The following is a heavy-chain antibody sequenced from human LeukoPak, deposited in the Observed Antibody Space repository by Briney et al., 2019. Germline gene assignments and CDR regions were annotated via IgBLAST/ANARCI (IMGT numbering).Heavy chain of an antibody. D-gene: IGHD1-26*01. J-gene: IGHJ4*02. Sequence: SVKVSCNASGGTFIIYAISWVRQAPGQGLEWMGRIIPILGIANYAQKFQGRVTITADKSTSTAYMELSSLRSEDTAVYYCARASSVGATTPFDYWGQGTLVTVSS. CDR3: ARASSVGATTPFDY. CDR1: GGTFIIYA. V-gene: IGHV1-69*04. CDR2: IIPILGIA.